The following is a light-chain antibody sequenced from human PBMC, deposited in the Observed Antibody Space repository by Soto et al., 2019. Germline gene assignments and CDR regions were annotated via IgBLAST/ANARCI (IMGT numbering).Light chain of an antibody. CDR1: QSISSY. J-gene: IGKJ1*01. Sequence: DIQMTQSPSSLSASVGYRVAITCRSSQSISSYLNWYQQKPGKAPKLLIYGTSNLQGGVPSRFSGSGSGTDFTLTINSLQPEDFATYYCQQSHSTPRTFGQGTKVDIK. CDR2: GTS. CDR3: QQSHSTPRT. V-gene: IGKV1-39*01.